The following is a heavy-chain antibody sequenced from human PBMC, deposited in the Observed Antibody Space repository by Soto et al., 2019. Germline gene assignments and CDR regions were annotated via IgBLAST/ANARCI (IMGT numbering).Heavy chain of an antibody. CDR3: AREGSSGWVGIAGLVDY. D-gene: IGHD6-19*01. CDR1: GFTFSSYS. J-gene: IGHJ4*02. V-gene: IGHV3-21*01. CDR2: ISSSSSYI. Sequence: EVQLVESGGGLVKPGGSLRLSCAASGFTFSSYSMNWVRQAPGKGLEWVSSISSSSSYIYYADSVKGRFTISRDNAKNSLYLQMNSLRAEDTAVYYCAREGSSGWVGIAGLVDYWGQGTLVTVSS.